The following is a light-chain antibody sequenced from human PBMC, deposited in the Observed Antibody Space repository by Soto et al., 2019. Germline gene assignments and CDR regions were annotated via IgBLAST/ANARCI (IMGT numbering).Light chain of an antibody. CDR3: QTWGTGIHV. J-gene: IGLJ1*01. V-gene: IGLV4-69*01. CDR1: SGHSRNA. CDR2: VNSDGSY. Sequence: QLVLTQSPSASASLGASVKLTCTLSSGHSRNAIAWHQQQPAKGPRYLMKVNSDGSYSKGDGIPDRFSGSSSGAERYLSISSLQSEDEADYYCQTWGTGIHVFGTGTKLTVL.